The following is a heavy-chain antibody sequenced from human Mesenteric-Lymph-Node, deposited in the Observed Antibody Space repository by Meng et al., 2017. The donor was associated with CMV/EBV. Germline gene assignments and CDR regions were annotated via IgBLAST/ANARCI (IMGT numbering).Heavy chain of an antibody. D-gene: IGHD5-12*01. CDR2: INPNSGGT. CDR1: GYTFTGYY. Sequence: ASVKVSCKASGYTFTGYYMHWVRQAPGQGLEWMGWINPNSGGTNYAQKFQGRVTMTRDTSISTAYMELSRLRSDDTAVYYCARDYRGYEEPGFDYWGRGTLVTVSS. J-gene: IGHJ4*02. CDR3: ARDYRGYEEPGFDY. V-gene: IGHV1-2*02.